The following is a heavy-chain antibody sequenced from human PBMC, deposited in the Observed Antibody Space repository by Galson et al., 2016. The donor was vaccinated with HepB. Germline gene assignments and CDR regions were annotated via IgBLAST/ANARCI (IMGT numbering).Heavy chain of an antibody. Sequence: SLRLSCAASGFPLRSYAMSWVRQAPGKGLEWVSAISASGGNTYYADSVMGRFTISRDNSKNTLYLQMNSLRAEDTAIYYCAKDIPPRGHDAFDIWGQGTPVTVS. CDR1: GFPLRSYA. D-gene: IGHD2-21*01. CDR2: ISASGGNT. CDR3: AKDIPPRGHDAFDI. J-gene: IGHJ3*02. V-gene: IGHV3-23*01.